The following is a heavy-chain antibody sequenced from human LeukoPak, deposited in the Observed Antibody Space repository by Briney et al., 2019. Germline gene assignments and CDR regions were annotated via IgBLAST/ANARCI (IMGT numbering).Heavy chain of an antibody. CDR3: ARGVSSSSSGWYGY. D-gene: IGHD6-19*01. Sequence: ASVKVSCKASGYTFTSYGISWVRQASGQGLEWMGWISAYNGNTNYAQKLQGRVTMTTDTSTSTAYMELRSLRSDDTAVYYCARGVSSSSSGWYGYWGQGTLVTVSS. CDR2: ISAYNGNT. CDR1: GYTFTSYG. V-gene: IGHV1-18*01. J-gene: IGHJ4*02.